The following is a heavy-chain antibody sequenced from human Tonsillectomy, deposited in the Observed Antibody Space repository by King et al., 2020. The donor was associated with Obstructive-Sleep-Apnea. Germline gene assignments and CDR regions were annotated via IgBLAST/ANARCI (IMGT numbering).Heavy chain of an antibody. V-gene: IGHV3-23*04. J-gene: IGHJ4*02. D-gene: IGHD6-19*01. CDR2: ISGSGGGT. CDR1: GFTLRSYA. CDR3: AKSTGIAVTGTFDY. Sequence: EVQLVESGGGLVQPGGSLRLSCAASGFTLRSYAMSWVRQAPGKGLEWVSAISGSGGGTYYADSVKGRFPISRDNSKNTLYLQMNSLRAEDTAVYYCAKSTGIAVTGTFDYWGQGTLVTVSS.